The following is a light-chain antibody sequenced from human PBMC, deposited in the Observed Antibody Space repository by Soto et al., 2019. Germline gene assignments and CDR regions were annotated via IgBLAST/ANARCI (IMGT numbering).Light chain of an antibody. J-gene: IGLJ1*01. Sequence: QSALTQPPSASGSPGQSVTISCTGTSSDVGGYNYVSWYPQHPGKAPKLMIYEVSKRPSGVPDRFSGSKSGNTASLNVSGLQAEDEADYYCSSYAGSLYVFGTGTKLTVL. CDR1: SSDVGGYNY. V-gene: IGLV2-8*01. CDR3: SSYAGSLYV. CDR2: EVS.